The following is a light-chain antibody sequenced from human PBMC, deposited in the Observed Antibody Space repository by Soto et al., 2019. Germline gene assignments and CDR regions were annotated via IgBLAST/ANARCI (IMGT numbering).Light chain of an antibody. CDR2: EVS. J-gene: IGLJ1*01. CDR1: SSDVGGYNY. V-gene: IGLV2-14*01. Sequence: QSVLTQPASVSGSPGQSITISCTGTSSDVGGYNYVSWYQHHPGKAPKLLIYEVSNRPSGVSNRFSGSKSGNTASLTISGLQAEDEADYYCSSYTSSSTLIVFGTGTKVTVL. CDR3: SSYTSSSTLIV.